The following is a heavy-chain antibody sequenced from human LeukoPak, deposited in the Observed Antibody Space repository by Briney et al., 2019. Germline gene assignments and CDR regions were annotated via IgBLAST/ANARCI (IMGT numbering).Heavy chain of an antibody. CDR1: GGSISSYY. Sequence: SETLSLTCTVSGGSISSYYWSWIRQPPGKGLEWIGYIYYSGSTNYNPSLKSRVTISVDTSKNQFSLKLSSVTAADTAVYYCARVPSYYYDSSGYWDAFDIWGQGTMVTVSP. J-gene: IGHJ3*02. V-gene: IGHV4-59*01. CDR3: ARVPSYYYDSSGYWDAFDI. CDR2: IYYSGST. D-gene: IGHD3-22*01.